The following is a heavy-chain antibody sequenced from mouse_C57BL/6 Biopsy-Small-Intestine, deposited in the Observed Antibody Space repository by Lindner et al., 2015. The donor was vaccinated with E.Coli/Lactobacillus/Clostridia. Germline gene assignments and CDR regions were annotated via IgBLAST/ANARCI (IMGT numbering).Heavy chain of an antibody. CDR1: GYAFSSSW. J-gene: IGHJ2*01. CDR3: ARHYYYGSNYENFDS. V-gene: IGHV1-82*01. CDR2: IYPGDGST. Sequence: VQLQESGPEPVKPGASVKISCKASGYAFSSSWMNWVKQRPGKGLEWIGRIYPGDGSTNYNEKFKAMATLTADKSSSTAYMELRSLTSEDSAVYFCARHYYYGSNYENFDSWGQGTTLTVSS. D-gene: IGHD1-1*01.